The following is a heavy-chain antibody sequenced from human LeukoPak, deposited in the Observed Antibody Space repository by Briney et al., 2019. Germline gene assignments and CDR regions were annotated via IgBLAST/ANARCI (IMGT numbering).Heavy chain of an antibody. V-gene: IGHV3-48*03. CDR2: ISSSGSAI. J-gene: IGHJ5*02. CDR3: ARDRDSRWFGELLYPPNWFDP. D-gene: IGHD3-10*01. CDR1: GFTFSSYE. Sequence: GGSPRLSCAASGFTFSSYEMTWVRQAPGKGLEWISYISSSGSAIYYADSVKGRFTISRDNAKNSLYLQMNSLRAEDTAVYYCARDRDSRWFGELLYPPNWFDPWGQGTLVTVSS.